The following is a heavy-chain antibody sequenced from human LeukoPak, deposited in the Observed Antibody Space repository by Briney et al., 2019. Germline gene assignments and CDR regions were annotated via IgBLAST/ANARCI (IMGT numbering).Heavy chain of an antibody. Sequence: PGGSLRLSCAASGFTFSSYSMNWVRQAPGKGLECVSSISSSSSYIYYADSVKGRFTISRDNAKNSLFLQTNSLRAEDTAIYYCARQERYCSSISCLDPWGQGTLVTVSS. J-gene: IGHJ5*02. CDR2: ISSSSSYI. D-gene: IGHD2-2*01. CDR1: GFTFSSYS. V-gene: IGHV3-21*01. CDR3: ARQERYCSSISCLDP.